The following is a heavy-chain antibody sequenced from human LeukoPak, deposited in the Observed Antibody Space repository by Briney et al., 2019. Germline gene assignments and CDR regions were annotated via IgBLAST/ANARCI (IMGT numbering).Heavy chain of an antibody. Sequence: GGSLRLSCAASGMTFSDHWMHWVRHVPGKGLVWVSLIKTDARTTIYADSVKGRFTISRDNGKSTLYLQMNSLRAEDTAIYYCTTGPSYGYEWWGQGTVVTVSS. CDR1: GMTFSDHW. D-gene: IGHD3-16*01. CDR3: TTGPSYGYEW. V-gene: IGHV3-74*01. J-gene: IGHJ1*01. CDR2: IKTDARTT.